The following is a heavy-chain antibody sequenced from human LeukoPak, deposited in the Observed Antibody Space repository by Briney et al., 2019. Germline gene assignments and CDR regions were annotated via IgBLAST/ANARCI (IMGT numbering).Heavy chain of an antibody. Sequence: GGSLRLSCAASGFTFSSYWMHWVRQAPGKGLVWVSRINCDGSSTSYADSVKGRFTISRDNAKNTLYLQMNSLRAEDTAVYYCARGGGYYDSSGYYPPGYWGQGTLVTVSS. CDR2: INCDGSST. D-gene: IGHD3-22*01. CDR1: GFTFSSYW. J-gene: IGHJ4*02. CDR3: ARGGGYYDSSGYYPPGY. V-gene: IGHV3-74*01.